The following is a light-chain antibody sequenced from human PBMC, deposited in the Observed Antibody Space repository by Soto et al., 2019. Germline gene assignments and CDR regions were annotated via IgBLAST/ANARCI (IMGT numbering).Light chain of an antibody. CDR3: QQYNIYPLT. CDR1: QDINSY. CDR2: AAS. V-gene: IGKV1D-16*01. Sequence: DVQMTQSPSSLSASVGDRVTITCRASQDINSYLAWYQQKPGNAPKSLIYAASSLQTGVPSRFSGSESGTDFXLTISNLQPEDSATYYCQQYNIYPLTFGGGTKVEIK. J-gene: IGKJ4*01.